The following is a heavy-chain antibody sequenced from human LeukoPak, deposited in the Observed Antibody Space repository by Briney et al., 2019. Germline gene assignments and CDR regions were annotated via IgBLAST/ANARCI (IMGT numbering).Heavy chain of an antibody. CDR3: AKDFSGSGTLDY. V-gene: IGHV3-23*01. CDR2: ITGSGGST. D-gene: IGHD3-10*01. J-gene: IGHJ4*02. Sequence: GGTLRLSCAASGFTFSSHGMSWVRQAPGKGLEWVSTITGSGGSTYYADSVKGRFTISRDNSKNTLYLQMNSLRAEDTAVYNCAKDFSGSGTLDYWGQGTLVTVSS. CDR1: GFTFSSHG.